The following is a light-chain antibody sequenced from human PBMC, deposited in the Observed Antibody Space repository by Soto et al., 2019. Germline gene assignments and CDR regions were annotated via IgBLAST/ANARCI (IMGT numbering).Light chain of an antibody. Sequence: MTQSPSTLSAFVGDRVTLSCRASQSVNSNYLAWYQQHPGQPPRLLIYGISTRATGIPARFSGSGSGTEFSLTISSLQSEDFAVYCCQQYSKWPITFGQGTRLEIK. J-gene: IGKJ5*01. CDR3: QQYSKWPIT. CDR2: GIS. V-gene: IGKV3-15*01. CDR1: QSVNSN.